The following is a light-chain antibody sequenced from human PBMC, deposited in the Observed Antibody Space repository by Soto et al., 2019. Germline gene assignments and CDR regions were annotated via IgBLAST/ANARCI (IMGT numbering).Light chain of an antibody. CDR1: SSDVGGHNY. Sequence: QSVVTQPASVSGSPGQSITVSCTGTSSDVGGHNYVSWFQQHPGQAPKLLICEVTTRPSGVSTRFSGSKSGNTASLTISGLQAEDEADYHCSSYSGSGTLFVFGTGTKVTVL. J-gene: IGLJ1*01. V-gene: IGLV2-14*01. CDR3: SSYSGSGTLFV. CDR2: EVT.